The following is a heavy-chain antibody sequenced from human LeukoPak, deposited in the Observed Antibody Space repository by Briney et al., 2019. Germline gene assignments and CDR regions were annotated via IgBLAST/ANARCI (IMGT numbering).Heavy chain of an antibody. CDR1: GYTFTNYG. CDR2: ISAYNGNT. Sequence: ASVTVSCTASGYTFTNYGISWVRQAPGQGLEWMGWISAYNGNTNYAQKLQGRVTMTTDTSTSTAYMELRSLRSDDTAVYYCARDRVAGTVDYWGQGTLVTVSS. CDR3: ARDRVAGTVDY. J-gene: IGHJ4*02. D-gene: IGHD6-19*01. V-gene: IGHV1-18*01.